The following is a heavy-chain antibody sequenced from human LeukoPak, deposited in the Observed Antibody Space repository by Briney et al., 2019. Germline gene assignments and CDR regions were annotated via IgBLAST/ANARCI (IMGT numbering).Heavy chain of an antibody. D-gene: IGHD2-2*01. Sequence: PGGSLRLSCAASGFTFSSYWMHWVRQAPGKGLVWVSRINSDGSSTSYADSVKGRFTISRDNAKNTLYLQMNTLRAEDTAIYFCARGGFTGTSCPYFDYWGQGTLVTVSS. CDR1: GFTFSSYW. V-gene: IGHV3-74*01. CDR2: INSDGSST. CDR3: ARGGFTGTSCPYFDY. J-gene: IGHJ4*02.